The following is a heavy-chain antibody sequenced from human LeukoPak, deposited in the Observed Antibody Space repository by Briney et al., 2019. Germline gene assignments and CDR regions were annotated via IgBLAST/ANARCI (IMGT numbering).Heavy chain of an antibody. Sequence: SETLSLTCTVSGVSISGSDFYWSWLRQTPGKGLEWIAYIYYTGSTYHKPSLKSRVAISVETSKNQISLNLTFVTAADTAVYYCARMNWDRRYFFDDWGQGTTVTVSS. CDR3: ARMNWDRRYFFDD. CDR2: IYYTGST. J-gene: IGHJ4*02. D-gene: IGHD7-27*01. CDR1: GVSISGSDFY. V-gene: IGHV4-30-4*01.